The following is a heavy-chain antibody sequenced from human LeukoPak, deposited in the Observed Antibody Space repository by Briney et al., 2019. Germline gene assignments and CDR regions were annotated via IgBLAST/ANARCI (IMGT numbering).Heavy chain of an antibody. D-gene: IGHD6-19*01. Sequence: KPSETLSLICAVYGGSFSGYYWSWIRQPAGKGLEWIGRIYTSGSTNYNPSLKSRVTMSVDMSKNQFSLKLSSVTAADTAVYYCARDLLHNSGGQYWGQGTLVTVSS. J-gene: IGHJ1*01. CDR2: IYTSGST. CDR1: GGSFSGYY. CDR3: ARDLLHNSGGQY. V-gene: IGHV4-4*07.